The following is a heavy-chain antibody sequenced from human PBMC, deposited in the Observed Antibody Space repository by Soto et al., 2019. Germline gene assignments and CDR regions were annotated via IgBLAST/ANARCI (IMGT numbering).Heavy chain of an antibody. CDR3: VRDGSRSFRGWYDP. CDR1: GGSISKFY. CDR2: VYATGTT. V-gene: IGHV4-4*07. J-gene: IGHJ5*02. Sequence: SETLSLTCNVSGGSISKFYWAWIRKTAGNGLEWMGRVYATGTTDYNPSLRSRVAMSVDISKKTFSLRLRSVTGADSGVYYCVRDGSRSFRGWYDPWGQGILVTVSS.